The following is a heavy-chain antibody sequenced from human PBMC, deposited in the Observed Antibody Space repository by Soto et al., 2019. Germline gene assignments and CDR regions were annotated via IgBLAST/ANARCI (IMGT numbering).Heavy chain of an antibody. V-gene: IGHV1-18*01. Sequence: ASVKVSCKASGGSFSSYGISWVRQAPGQGLEWMGWISAYNGNTNYAQKLQGRVTMTTDTSTSTAYMELRSLRSDDTAVYYCARDTVVVVAATGVDWFDPWGQGTLVTVSS. CDR3: ARDTVVVVAATGVDWFDP. CDR1: GGSFSSYG. CDR2: ISAYNGNT. J-gene: IGHJ5*02. D-gene: IGHD2-15*01.